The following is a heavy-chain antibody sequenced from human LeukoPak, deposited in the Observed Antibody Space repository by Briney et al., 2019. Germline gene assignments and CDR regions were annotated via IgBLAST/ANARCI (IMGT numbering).Heavy chain of an antibody. Sequence: GGSLRLSCAASGFTFDDYAMHWVRQAPGKGLEWVSLISGDGGNTYYADSVKGRFTISRDNSKNSLYLQMNSLRTEDTALYYCAKDPSFDWLLSNWFDPWGQGTLVTVSS. CDR1: GFTFDDYA. D-gene: IGHD3-9*01. V-gene: IGHV3-43*02. J-gene: IGHJ5*02. CDR3: AKDPSFDWLLSNWFDP. CDR2: ISGDGGNT.